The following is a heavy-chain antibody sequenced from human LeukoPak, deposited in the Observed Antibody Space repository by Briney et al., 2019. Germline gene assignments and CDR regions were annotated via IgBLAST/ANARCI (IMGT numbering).Heavy chain of an antibody. CDR3: ARDADSSGSY. V-gene: IGHV3-53*01. D-gene: IGHD3-22*01. J-gene: IGHJ4*02. CDR2: IYSGGST. Sequence: PGGSLRLSCAASGLTVSSNYMSWVRQAPGKGLEWVSVIYSGGSTYYADSVKGRFTISRDNSKNMLYLQMNSLRAEDTAVYYCARDADSSGSYWGQGTLVTVSS. CDR1: GLTVSSNY.